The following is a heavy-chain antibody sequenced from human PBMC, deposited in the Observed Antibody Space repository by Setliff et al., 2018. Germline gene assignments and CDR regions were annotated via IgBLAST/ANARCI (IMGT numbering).Heavy chain of an antibody. CDR2: IIPIFGTA. Sequence: SVKVSCKASGGTFSSYAISWVRQAPGQGLEWMGGIIPIFGTANYAQKFQGRVTITADESTSTAYMELSSLRSEDTAVFYCARAGGGEFGELRYYYYYYYMDVWGKGTTVTVSS. D-gene: IGHD3-10*01. CDR3: ARAGGGEFGELRYYYYYYYMDV. J-gene: IGHJ6*03. V-gene: IGHV1-69*13. CDR1: GGTFSSYA.